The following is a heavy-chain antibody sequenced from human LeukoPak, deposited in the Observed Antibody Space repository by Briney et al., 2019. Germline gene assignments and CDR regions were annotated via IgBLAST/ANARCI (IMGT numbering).Heavy chain of an antibody. CDR3: ARDSGYFFDY. CDR1: GGSISSGGYS. Sequence: SETLSLTCAVSGGSISSGGYSWSWIRQPPGKGLEWIGYIYHSGSTYYNPSLKSRVTISVDRSKNQFSLKLSSVTAADTAVYYCARDSGYFFDYWGQGTLSPSPQ. D-gene: IGHD3-10*01. V-gene: IGHV4-30-2*01. CDR2: IYHSGST. J-gene: IGHJ4*02.